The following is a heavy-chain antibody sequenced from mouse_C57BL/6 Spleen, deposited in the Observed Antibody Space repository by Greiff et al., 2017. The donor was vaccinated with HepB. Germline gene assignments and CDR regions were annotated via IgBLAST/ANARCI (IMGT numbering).Heavy chain of an antibody. CDR1: GFTFSSYA. CDR2: ISDGGSYT. D-gene: IGHD2-12*01. V-gene: IGHV5-4*01. Sequence: EVKLVESGGGLVKPGGSLKLSCAASGFTFSSYAMSWVRQTPEKRLEWVATISDGGSYTYYPDNVKGRFTISRDNAKNNLYLQMSHLKSEDTAMYYCAREVTTEFAYWGQGTLVTVSA. J-gene: IGHJ3*01. CDR3: AREVTTEFAY.